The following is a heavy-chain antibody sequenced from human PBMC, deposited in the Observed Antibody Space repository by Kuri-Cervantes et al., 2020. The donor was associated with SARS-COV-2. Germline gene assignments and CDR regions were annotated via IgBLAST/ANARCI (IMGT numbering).Heavy chain of an antibody. V-gene: IGHV4-34*01. Sequence: SQTLSLTCAVHGGSFSGYYWSWIRQPPGKGLEWIGEINHSGSTNYNPSLKSRVTISVNTSKNQFSLKLSSVTAADTAVYYCARGLRGVVPAAITVDYWGQGTLVTVSS. CDR1: GGSFSGYY. J-gene: IGHJ4*02. D-gene: IGHD2-2*01. CDR3: ARGLRGVVPAAITVDY. CDR2: INHSGST.